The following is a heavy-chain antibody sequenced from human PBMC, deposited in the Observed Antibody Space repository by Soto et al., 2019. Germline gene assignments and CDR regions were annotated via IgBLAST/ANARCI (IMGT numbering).Heavy chain of an antibody. V-gene: IGHV1-8*01. D-gene: IGHD6-6*01. CDR2: MNTNTNTT. Sequence: ASVKVSCKASGYTFTNNDINWVRQAPGQGLEWIGWMNTNTNTTDPEEVIEGRVSLTWDTSISTAYMQLNSLKIDDTAVYYCAREVVETSSLWLDPWGQGTLVTVSS. J-gene: IGHJ5*02. CDR1: GYTFTNND. CDR3: AREVVETSSLWLDP.